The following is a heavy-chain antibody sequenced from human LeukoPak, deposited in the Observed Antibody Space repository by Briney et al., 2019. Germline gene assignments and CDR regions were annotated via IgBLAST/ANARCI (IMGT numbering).Heavy chain of an antibody. D-gene: IGHD5-18*01. CDR2: IRSDVTKR. CDR3: AKDVGYSSVDGAFDV. J-gene: IGHJ3*01. V-gene: IGHV3-30*02. CDR1: GFTFSHYA. Sequence: GGSLRLTCEASGFTFSHYAMHWVRQTPGKGLEWVAVIRSDVTKRYYAESVKGRLTVSRDNSMNTLYLQMKSLRADDTAVYYCAKDVGYSSVDGAFDVWGQGTMVTVSS.